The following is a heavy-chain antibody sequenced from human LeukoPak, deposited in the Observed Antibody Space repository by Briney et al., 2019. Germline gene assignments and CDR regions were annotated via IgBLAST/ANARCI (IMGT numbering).Heavy chain of an antibody. V-gene: IGHV6-1*01. CDR1: GDSVSSNSAA. CDR3: AREDAWYLDYYYYYYMDV. CDR2: TYYRSKWYN. D-gene: IGHD6-13*01. Sequence: SQTLSLTCAISGDSVSSNSAAWNWIRQSPSRGLEWLGRTYYRSKWYNDYAVSVKSRITINPDTSKNQFSLQLNSVTPEDTAVYYCAREDAWYLDYYYYYYMDVWGKGTTVTVSS. J-gene: IGHJ6*03.